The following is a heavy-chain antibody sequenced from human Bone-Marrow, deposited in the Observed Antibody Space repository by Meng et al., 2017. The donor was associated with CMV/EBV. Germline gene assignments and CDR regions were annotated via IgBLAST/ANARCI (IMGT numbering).Heavy chain of an antibody. CDR1: GFTVSSNF. D-gene: IGHD2-2*01. CDR3: ARVGAPAAIDY. CDR2: IYSGGST. Sequence: GGSLRLSCAASGFTVSSNFMTWVRQAPGKGLEWVSLIYSGGSTYYADSVKGRFTISRDNSKNTLYLQMNSLRTEDTAVYYCARVGAPAAIDYWGQGTVVTVSS. V-gene: IGHV3-66*02. J-gene: IGHJ4*02.